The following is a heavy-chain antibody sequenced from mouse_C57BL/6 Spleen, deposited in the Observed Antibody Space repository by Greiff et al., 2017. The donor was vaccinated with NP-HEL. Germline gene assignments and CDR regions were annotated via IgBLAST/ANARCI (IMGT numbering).Heavy chain of an antibody. J-gene: IGHJ4*01. CDR1: GYTFTDYY. Sequence: EVQLQQSGPELVKPGASVKISCKASGYTFTDYYMNWVKQSHGKSLEWIGDINPNNGGTSYNQKFKGKATLTVDKSSSTAYMELRSLTSEDSAVYYCARRLQQYYARDDGGQGTSVTVSS. D-gene: IGHD2-2*01. V-gene: IGHV1-26*01. CDR3: ARRLQQYYARDD. CDR2: INPNNGGT.